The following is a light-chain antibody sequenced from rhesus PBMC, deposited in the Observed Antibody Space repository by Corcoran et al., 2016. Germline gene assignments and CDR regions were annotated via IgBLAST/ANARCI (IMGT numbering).Light chain of an antibody. CDR1: KSVSSY. CDR3: LQSSNWPLT. CDR2: GAS. J-gene: IGKJ4*01. Sequence: EIVMTQSPATLALSPGERATLSCRASKSVSSYLAWYQQKPGQAPRLLISGASSRATGIPDRFSGSGSGTECTLTISSLEPEDVGVYFCLQSSNWPLTFGGGTKVGIK. V-gene: IGKV3-24*04.